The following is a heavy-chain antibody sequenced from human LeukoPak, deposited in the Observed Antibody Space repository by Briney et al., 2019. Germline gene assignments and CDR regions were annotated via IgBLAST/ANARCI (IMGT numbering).Heavy chain of an antibody. Sequence: QSGGSLRLSCAASGFTFSSYAMTWVRQAPGKGLQWVSSISGSGESTYYADSMKGRFTISRDNSKNTLYLQMNSLRAEDTAVYYCAKDSDRLRWFGERYFDYWGQGTLVTVSS. J-gene: IGHJ4*02. CDR2: ISGSGEST. D-gene: IGHD3-10*01. CDR1: GFTFSSYA. V-gene: IGHV3-23*01. CDR3: AKDSDRLRWFGERYFDY.